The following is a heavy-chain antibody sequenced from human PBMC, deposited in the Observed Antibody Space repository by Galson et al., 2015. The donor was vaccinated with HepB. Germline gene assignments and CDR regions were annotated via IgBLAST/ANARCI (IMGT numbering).Heavy chain of an antibody. CDR3: ARDPGDYYYDSSWYFDL. D-gene: IGHD3-22*01. J-gene: IGHJ2*01. CDR2: IYSGGST. CDR1: GFTVSSNY. Sequence: SLRLSCAASGFTVSSNYMSWVRQAPGKGLEWVSVIYSGGSTYYADSVKGRFTISRDNSKNTLYLQMNSLRAEDTAVYYCARDPGDYYYDSSWYFDLWGRGTLVTVSS. V-gene: IGHV3-53*01.